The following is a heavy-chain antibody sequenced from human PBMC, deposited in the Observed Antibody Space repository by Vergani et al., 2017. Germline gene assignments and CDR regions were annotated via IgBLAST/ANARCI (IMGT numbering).Heavy chain of an antibody. CDR3: ARDRKGVTMVRGVIPFDY. Sequence: QVQLVQSGAGVKKPGSSVKVSCKASGGTFSSYTISWVRQAPGQGLEWMGRIIPILGIANYAQKFQGRVTITADKSTSTAYMELSSLRSEDTAVYYCARDRKGVTMVRGVIPFDYWGQGTLVTVSS. J-gene: IGHJ4*02. CDR1: GGTFSSYT. D-gene: IGHD3-10*01. V-gene: IGHV1-69*08. CDR2: IIPILGIA.